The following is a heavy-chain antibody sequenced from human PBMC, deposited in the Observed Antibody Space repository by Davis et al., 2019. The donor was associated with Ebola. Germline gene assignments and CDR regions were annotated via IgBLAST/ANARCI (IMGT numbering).Heavy chain of an antibody. CDR2: ISYDGSNK. V-gene: IGHV3-30-3*01. CDR3: ARVILWFGELLSYYFDY. J-gene: IGHJ4*02. Sequence: GESLKISCAASGFTFSSYAMHWVRQAPGKGLEWVAVISYDGSNKYYADSVKGRFTISRDNSKNTLYLQMNSLRAEDTAVYYCARVILWFGELLSYYFDYWGQGTLVTVSS. CDR1: GFTFSSYA. D-gene: IGHD3-10*01.